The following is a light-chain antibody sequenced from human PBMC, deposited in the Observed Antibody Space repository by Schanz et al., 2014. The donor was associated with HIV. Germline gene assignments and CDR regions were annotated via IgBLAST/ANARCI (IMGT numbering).Light chain of an antibody. V-gene: IGLV2-8*01. Sequence: QSVLAQPASVSGAPGQSITISCTGTSSDVGGYKYVSWYQPYPRKAPKLMIYEVNKRPSGVPDRFSGSKSGNTASLTVSGLQADDEADYYCATWDDSLNAWVFGGGTKLTVL. CDR3: ATWDDSLNAWV. CDR1: SSDVGGYKY. CDR2: EVN. J-gene: IGLJ3*02.